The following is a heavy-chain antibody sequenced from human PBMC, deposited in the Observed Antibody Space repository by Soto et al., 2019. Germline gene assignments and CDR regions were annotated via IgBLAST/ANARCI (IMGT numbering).Heavy chain of an antibody. J-gene: IGHJ5*02. D-gene: IGHD6-13*01. CDR1: GYTFTGYY. CDR3: ARGQIAAAGRGFDP. CDR2: INPNSGGT. V-gene: IGHV1-2*02. Sequence: ASVKVSCKASGYTFTGYYMHWVRQAPGQGLEWMGWINPNSGGTNYAQKFQGRVTMTRDTSISTAYMELSRLRSDDTAVYYCARGQIAAAGRGFDPWGQGTLVTVSS.